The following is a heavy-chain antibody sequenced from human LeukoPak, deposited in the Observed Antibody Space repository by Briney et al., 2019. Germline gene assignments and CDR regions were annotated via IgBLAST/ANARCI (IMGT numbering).Heavy chain of an antibody. D-gene: IGHD3-9*01. CDR1: GFTFSSYE. V-gene: IGHV3-48*03. Sequence: GGPLRLSCAASGFTFSSYEMNWVRQAPGKGLEWGSYMSSSGITIYYADSVKGRFTISRDNAKNSLYLQMNRLRAEDTAVYYCARHQSSDILTGLYWYFDLWGRGTLVTVSS. CDR2: MSSSGITI. J-gene: IGHJ2*01. CDR3: ARHQSSDILTGLYWYFDL.